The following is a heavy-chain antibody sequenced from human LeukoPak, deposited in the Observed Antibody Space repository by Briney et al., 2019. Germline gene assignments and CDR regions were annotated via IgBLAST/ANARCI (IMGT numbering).Heavy chain of an antibody. CDR1: GFTFSSYG. D-gene: IGHD3-16*02. Sequence: PGGSLRLSCAASGFTFSSYGMHWVRQAPGKGLEWAAFIRYDGSNKYYADSVKGRFTISRDNSKNTLYLQMNSLRAEDTAVYYCVTIRSYYFDYWGQGTLVTASS. J-gene: IGHJ4*02. V-gene: IGHV3-30*02. CDR3: VTIRSYYFDY. CDR2: IRYDGSNK.